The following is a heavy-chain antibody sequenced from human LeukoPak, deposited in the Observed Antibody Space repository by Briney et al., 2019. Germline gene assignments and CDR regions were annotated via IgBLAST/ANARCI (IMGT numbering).Heavy chain of an antibody. CDR1: GFAFGDDG. CDR3: VRGLHDYGDSNYYFDQ. J-gene: IGHJ4*02. D-gene: IGHD4-17*01. V-gene: IGHV3-49*03. CDR2: IRKKGYGETT. Sequence: GGSLRLSCTASGFAFGDDGWSWFRQAPGKGLEWISFIRKKGYGETTEYAASVRGRFTISRDDAKSIAYLQMNSPKTEDTALYYCVRGLHDYGDSNYYFDQWGQGTLVTVSS.